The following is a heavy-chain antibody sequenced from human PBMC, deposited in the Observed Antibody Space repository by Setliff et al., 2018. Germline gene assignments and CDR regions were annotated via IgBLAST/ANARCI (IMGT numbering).Heavy chain of an antibody. CDR1: GYSFTNYW. V-gene: IGHV5-51*01. Sequence: PGESLKISCKGSGYSFTNYWIGWVRQMPGKGLEWMGIIYPLDSDTRYSPSFQGQVTISADKPVSTAYLQWSSLKASDTAIYYCARHRGRAAAGTCFDIWGQGTQVTVSS. D-gene: IGHD6-13*01. J-gene: IGHJ4*02. CDR2: IYPLDSDT. CDR3: ARHRGRAAAGTCFDI.